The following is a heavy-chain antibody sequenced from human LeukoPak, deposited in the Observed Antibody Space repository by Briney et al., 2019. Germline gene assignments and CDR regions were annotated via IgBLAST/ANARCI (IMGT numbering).Heavy chain of an antibody. CDR1: GDPLCSANYY. V-gene: IGHV4-39*07. Sequence: PSETLSLTCTVSGDPLCSANYYWGGVRQPPGKGLEWSGSIYFSGSTYYNPSLKSRVTISVETSKDQFSPKLSSVTAADTAVYYCARDGCSSTSCRKKFVNWGQRTLVTVSS. CDR3: ARDGCSSTSCRKKFVN. J-gene: IGHJ4*02. D-gene: IGHD2-2*01. CDR2: IYFSGST.